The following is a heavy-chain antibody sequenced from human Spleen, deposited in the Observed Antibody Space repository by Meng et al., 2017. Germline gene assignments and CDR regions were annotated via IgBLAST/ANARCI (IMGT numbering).Heavy chain of an antibody. Sequence: SETLSLTCAVSGDSIRSSNYYWSWIRQPAGKGPEWIGRMFSTGSTDYNPSLNGRVTISADTSRNHFSLQLSSVTAADTAVYYCARGSPVGLGLDFERWGRGTLVTVSS. D-gene: IGHD3-16*01. V-gene: IGHV4-61*02. CDR1: GDSIRSSNYY. CDR2: MFSTGST. CDR3: ARGSPVGLGLDFER. J-gene: IGHJ1*01.